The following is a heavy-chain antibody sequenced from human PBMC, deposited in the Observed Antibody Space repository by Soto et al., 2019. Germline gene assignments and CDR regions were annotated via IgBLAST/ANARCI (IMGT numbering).Heavy chain of an antibody. D-gene: IGHD5-18*01. V-gene: IGHV4-59*01. CDR2: IYFNGGT. Sequence: SETLSLTCSVSGASINNYYWSWIRQPPGKGLEWIGYIYFNGGTNYNPSLKSRVTISVDRPKNQFSLNLSSVTTADTAVYYCARDKKSYGSMDVWGQGTTVTVSS. CDR3: ARDKKSYGSMDV. CDR1: GASINNYY. J-gene: IGHJ6*02.